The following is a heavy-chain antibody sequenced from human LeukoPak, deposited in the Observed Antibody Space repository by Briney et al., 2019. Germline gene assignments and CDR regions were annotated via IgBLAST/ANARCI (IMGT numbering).Heavy chain of an antibody. V-gene: IGHV3-23*01. CDR2: ISGSGGST. D-gene: IGHD2-15*01. Sequence: GGSLRLSCAASGFTFSSYGMSWVRQAPGKGLEWVSAISGSGGSTYYADSVKGRFTISRDNSKNTLYLQMNSLRAEDTAVYYCAKDGGLLHYYYYYYMDVWGKGTTVTVSS. J-gene: IGHJ6*03. CDR1: GFTFSSYG. CDR3: AKDGGLLHYYYYYYMDV.